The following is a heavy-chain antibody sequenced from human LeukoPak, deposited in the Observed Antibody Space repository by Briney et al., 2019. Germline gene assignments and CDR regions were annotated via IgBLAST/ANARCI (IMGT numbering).Heavy chain of an antibody. CDR2: IKQDGSEK. Sequence: SGGSLRLSCAASGFTFSSYAMHWVRQAPGKGLEWVANIKQDGSEKYYVDSVKGRFTISRDNAKNSLYLQMNSLRAEDTAVYYCARELLMITFGGVIGGSAFDIWGQGTMVTVSS. D-gene: IGHD3-16*02. J-gene: IGHJ3*02. CDR1: GFTFSSYA. CDR3: ARELLMITFGGVIGGSAFDI. V-gene: IGHV3-7*01.